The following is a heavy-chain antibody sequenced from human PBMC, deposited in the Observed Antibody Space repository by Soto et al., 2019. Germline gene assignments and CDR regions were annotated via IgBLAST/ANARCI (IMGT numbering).Heavy chain of an antibody. V-gene: IGHV4-30-4*01. CDR3: ARDRHLIVVVPAAIESYYYYYYGTDV. CDR1: GDSIGGVGY. J-gene: IGHJ6*02. D-gene: IGHD2-2*02. Sequence: PSETLSLTCTVSGDSIGGVGYWSWIRQPPGKGLEWIGYIYYSGSTYYNPSLKSRVTISVDTSKNQFSLKLSSVTAADTAVYYCARDRHLIVVVPAAIESYYYYYYGTDVWGQGTTVTVSS. CDR2: IYYSGST.